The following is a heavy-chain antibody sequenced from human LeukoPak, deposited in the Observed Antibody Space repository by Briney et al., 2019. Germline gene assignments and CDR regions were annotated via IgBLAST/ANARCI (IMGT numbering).Heavy chain of an antibody. D-gene: IGHD6-19*01. Sequence: TGGSLRLSCVASGFTFSSYAMSWVPQAPGKGREWVSVMSGSGGSTYYAYSVKGRFTISRDNSKNTLYLQMNSLRAEDTAVYYCAKDVTLAGTEFDYWGQGTLVTVSS. J-gene: IGHJ4*02. CDR1: GFTFSSYA. CDR3: AKDVTLAGTEFDY. CDR2: MSGSGGST. V-gene: IGHV3-23*01.